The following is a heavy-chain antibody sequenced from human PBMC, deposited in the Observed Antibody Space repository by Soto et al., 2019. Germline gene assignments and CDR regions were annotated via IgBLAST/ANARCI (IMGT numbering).Heavy chain of an antibody. D-gene: IGHD4-17*01. CDR3: AKVCCGDYRPYWFDP. V-gene: IGHV3-23*01. CDR1: GFTFSSYV. Sequence: PGGSLRLSCAASGFTFSSYVMSWVRQAPGKGLEWVSAISGSGGSTYYADSVKGRFTISRDNSKNTLYLQMNSLRAEDTAVYHCAKVCCGDYRPYWFDPWGQGTLVTSPQ. J-gene: IGHJ5*02. CDR2: ISGSGGST.